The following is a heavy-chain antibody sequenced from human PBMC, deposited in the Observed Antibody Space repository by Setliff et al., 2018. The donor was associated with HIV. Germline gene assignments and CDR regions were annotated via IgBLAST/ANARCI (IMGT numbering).Heavy chain of an antibody. D-gene: IGHD3-10*01. CDR1: GGSITSSSSY. V-gene: IGHV4-39*01. Sequence: TLSLTCTVSGGSITSSSSYWGWIRQPPGKGLEWIGSMFYSGSTSHNPSLKSRVTISVDTSKKQLSLKLSSVTAADTAVYYCARQYYGSGNYYYYMDDWGKGTTVTVSS. J-gene: IGHJ6*03. CDR2: MFYSGST. CDR3: ARQYYGSGNYYYYMDD.